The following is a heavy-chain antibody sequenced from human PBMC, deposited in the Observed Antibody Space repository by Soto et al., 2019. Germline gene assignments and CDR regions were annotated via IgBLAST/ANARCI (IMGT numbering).Heavy chain of an antibody. Sequence: ASVKVSCKASGYPLTRYGSSWVRQAPGQGLEWMGWISAYNGNTNYAQKLQGRVTMTTDTSTSTAYMELRSLRSDDTAVYYCARAHSLDYWGQGTLVTVSS. J-gene: IGHJ4*02. CDR1: GYPLTRYG. V-gene: IGHV1-18*01. CDR2: ISAYNGNT. CDR3: ARAHSLDY.